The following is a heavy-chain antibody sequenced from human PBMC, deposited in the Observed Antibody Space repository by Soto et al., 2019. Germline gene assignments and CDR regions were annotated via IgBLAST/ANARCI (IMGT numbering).Heavy chain of an antibody. D-gene: IGHD2-15*01. CDR1: GGSISSGGYY. CDR2: IYYSGST. CDR3: ARASSVVVVAAHPYYYYMDV. Sequence: SETLSLTCTVSGGSISSGGYYWSWIRHHPGKGLEWIGYIYYSGSTYYNPSLKSRVTISVDTSKNQFSLKLSSVTAADTAVYYCARASSVVVVAAHPYYYYMDVWGKGTTVTVSS. J-gene: IGHJ6*03. V-gene: IGHV4-31*03.